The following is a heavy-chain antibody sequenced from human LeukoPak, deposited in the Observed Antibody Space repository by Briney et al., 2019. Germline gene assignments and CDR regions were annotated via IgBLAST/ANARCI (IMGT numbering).Heavy chain of an antibody. J-gene: IGHJ5*02. CDR3: AGDQGGATSFDWFDP. D-gene: IGHD1-26*01. V-gene: IGHV3-30-3*01. CDR1: GFTFSSYA. Sequence: GSLRLSCAASGFTFSSYAMHWVRQAPGKGLEWVAVISYDGSNKYYADSVKGRFTISRDNSKNTLYLQMNSLRAEDTAVYYCAGDQGGATSFDWFDPWGQGTLVTVSS. CDR2: ISYDGSNK.